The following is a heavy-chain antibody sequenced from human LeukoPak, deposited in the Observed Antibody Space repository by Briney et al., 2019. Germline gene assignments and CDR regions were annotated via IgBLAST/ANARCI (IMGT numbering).Heavy chain of an antibody. J-gene: IGHJ4*02. D-gene: IGHD4-17*01. CDR1: GFTFSSYS. CDR2: ISSSSSTI. Sequence: PGGSLRLSCAASGFTFSSYSMNWVRQAPGKGLEWVSYISSSSSTICYADSVKGRFTISRDNAKNSLYLQMNSLRAEDTAVYYCAREVDYGDYRVPLDYWGQGTLVTVSS. V-gene: IGHV3-48*01. CDR3: AREVDYGDYRVPLDY.